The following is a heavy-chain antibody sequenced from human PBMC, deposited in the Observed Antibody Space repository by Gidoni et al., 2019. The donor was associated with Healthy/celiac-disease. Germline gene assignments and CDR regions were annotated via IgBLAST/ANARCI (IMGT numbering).Heavy chain of an antibody. CDR1: GYSFTSYW. CDR3: ARQESGCSSTSCSTYYYYGMDV. D-gene: IGHD2-2*01. V-gene: IGHV5-51*01. J-gene: IGHJ6*02. CDR2: IYPGDSDT. Sequence: EVQLVQSGAEVKKPGESLKISCKGSGYSFTSYWIGWVRQMPGKGLEWMGIIYPGDSDTRYSPSFQGQVTISADKSISTAYLQWSSLKASDTAMYYCARQESGCSSTSCSTYYYYGMDVWGQGTTVTVSS.